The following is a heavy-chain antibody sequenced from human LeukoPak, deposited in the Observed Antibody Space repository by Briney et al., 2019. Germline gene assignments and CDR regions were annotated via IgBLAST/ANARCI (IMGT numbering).Heavy chain of an antibody. D-gene: IGHD3-22*01. CDR3: AKDLNYYDLGAFDI. CDR1: GFTFSSYS. Sequence: GGSLRLSCAASGFTFSSYSMNWVRQAPGKGLEWVSSISSSSSYIYYADSVKGRFTISRDNAKNSLHLQMNSLRAEDTAVYYCAKDLNYYDLGAFDIWGQGTMVTVSS. V-gene: IGHV3-21*04. J-gene: IGHJ3*02. CDR2: ISSSSSYI.